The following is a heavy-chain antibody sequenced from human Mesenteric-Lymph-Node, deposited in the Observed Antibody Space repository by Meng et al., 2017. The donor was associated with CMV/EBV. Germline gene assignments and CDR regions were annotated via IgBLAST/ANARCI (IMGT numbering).Heavy chain of an antibody. D-gene: IGHD6-6*01. Sequence: SVKVSCKASGGSSSTYGISWVRQAPGQGLEWVGGIGPISGSATYAQKFKGRVTIITDESTRTAYMELRRLTFEDTAVYYCAKNTSSIMGYYGMDVWGQGTTVTVSS. J-gene: IGHJ6*02. CDR3: AKNTSSIMGYYGMDV. CDR1: GGSSSTYG. V-gene: IGHV1-69*05. CDR2: IGPISGSA.